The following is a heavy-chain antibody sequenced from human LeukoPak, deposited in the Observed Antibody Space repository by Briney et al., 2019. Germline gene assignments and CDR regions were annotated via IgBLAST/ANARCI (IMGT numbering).Heavy chain of an antibody. CDR1: GFTFTSYS. Sequence: RESLRLSCEASGFTFTSYSMNWVRQAPGKGLEWISYISSASNTIYYAHSVKGRFTISRDNAKNTPYLQLNSLRAEDTAMYYCARVRWFGDYNWFAPWGQTTLPTVPS. CDR2: ISSASNTI. D-gene: IGHD3-10*01. V-gene: IGHV3-48*01. J-gene: IGHJ5*02. CDR3: ARVRWFGDYNWFAP.